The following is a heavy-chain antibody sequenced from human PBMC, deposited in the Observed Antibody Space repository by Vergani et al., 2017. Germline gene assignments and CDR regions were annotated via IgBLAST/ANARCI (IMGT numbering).Heavy chain of an antibody. CDR2: ISYDGSNK. CDR1: GFTFSSYA. Sequence: VQLVESGGGLVQPGGSLRLSCAASGFTFSSYAMHWVRQAPGKGLEWVAVISYDGSNKYYADSLKGRFTISRDNSKNTLYLQMNSLRAEDTAVYYCASSSYYDILTGYYYWGQGTLVTVSS. V-gene: IGHV3-30-3*01. CDR3: ASSSYYDILTGYYY. D-gene: IGHD3-9*01. J-gene: IGHJ4*02.